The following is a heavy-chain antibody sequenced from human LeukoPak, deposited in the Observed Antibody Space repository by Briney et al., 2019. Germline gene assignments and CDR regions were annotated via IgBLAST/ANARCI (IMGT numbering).Heavy chain of an antibody. J-gene: IGHJ4*02. CDR3: ARDYYGDYYFDY. CDR2: ISSSTSTI. CDR1: GFTFSSYT. Sequence: GGSLRLSCAASGFTFSSYTMNWVRQAPGKRLEWVSSISSSTSTIHYAYSVKGRFTIFRDNAKNSLYLQMNSLRAEDTAVYFCARDYYGDYYFDYWGQGTLVTVSS. V-gene: IGHV3-48*01. D-gene: IGHD4-17*01.